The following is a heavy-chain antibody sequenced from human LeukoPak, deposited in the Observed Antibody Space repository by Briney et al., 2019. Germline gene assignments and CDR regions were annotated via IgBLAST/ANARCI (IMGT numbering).Heavy chain of an antibody. Sequence: SETLSLTCAVYGGSFSGYYWSWIRQPPGKGLEWIGEINHSGSTNYNPSLKSRVTISVATSKNQFSLKLSSVTAADTAVYYCARGPRTKNWFDPWGQGTLVTVSS. D-gene: IGHD1-14*01. CDR2: INHSGST. CDR1: GGSFSGYY. V-gene: IGHV4-34*01. J-gene: IGHJ5*02. CDR3: ARGPRTKNWFDP.